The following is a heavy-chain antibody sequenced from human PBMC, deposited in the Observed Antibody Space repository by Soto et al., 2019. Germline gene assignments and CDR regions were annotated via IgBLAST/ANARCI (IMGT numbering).Heavy chain of an antibody. Sequence: GGSLRLSCAASGFTFSSYAMSWVRQAPGKGLEWVSAISGSGGSTYYADSVKGRFTISRDNSKNTLYLQMNSLRAEDTAVYYCAKPASNIRITMIVVPAGMDVWGQGTTVTVSS. CDR1: GFTFSSYA. V-gene: IGHV3-23*01. D-gene: IGHD3-22*01. CDR3: AKPASNIRITMIVVPAGMDV. CDR2: ISGSGGST. J-gene: IGHJ6*02.